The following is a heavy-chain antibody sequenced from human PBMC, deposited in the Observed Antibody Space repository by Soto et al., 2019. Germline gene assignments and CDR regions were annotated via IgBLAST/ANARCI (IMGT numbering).Heavy chain of an antibody. CDR2: IYSAGST. Sequence: EVQLVETGGGLVQPGGSLRLSSAASGFTVSSNYMNWVRQAPGEGLEWVAVIYSAGSTYYADSVKGRFTISRDNSKNTLYLQSNSLRAEDTAIYYCARPVHPADDAFDICGQGTVVTVSS. J-gene: IGHJ3*02. V-gene: IGHV3-53*02. CDR1: GFTVSSNY. CDR3: ARPVHPADDAFDI.